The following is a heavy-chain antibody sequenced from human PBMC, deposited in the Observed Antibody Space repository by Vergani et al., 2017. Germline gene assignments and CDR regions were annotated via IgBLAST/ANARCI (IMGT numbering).Heavy chain of an antibody. Sequence: EVQLLESGGGLVQPGGSLRLSCAASGFTFSSYAMSWVRQAPGKGLEWVSAISGSGGSTYYADSVKGRFIISRDNSKNTLYLQMNSLRAEDTAVYYCAKVETYDYVFGDYWGQGTLVTVSS. CDR1: GFTFSSYA. CDR2: ISGSGGST. D-gene: IGHD3-16*01. CDR3: AKVETYDYVFGDY. V-gene: IGHV3-23*01. J-gene: IGHJ4*02.